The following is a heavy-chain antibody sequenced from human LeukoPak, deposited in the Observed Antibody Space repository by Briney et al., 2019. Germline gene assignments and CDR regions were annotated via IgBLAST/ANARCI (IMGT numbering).Heavy chain of an antibody. V-gene: IGHV4-34*01. CDR2: INHSGST. CDR3: ARRSQGDSSGYMGD. J-gene: IGHJ4*02. CDR1: GGSFSGYY. Sequence: SETLSLTCAVYGGSFSGYYWSWIRQPPGKGLEWIGEINHSGSTNYNPSLKSRVTISVDTSKNQFSLELSSVTAADTAVYYCARRSQGDSSGYMGDWGQGTLVTVSS. D-gene: IGHD3-22*01.